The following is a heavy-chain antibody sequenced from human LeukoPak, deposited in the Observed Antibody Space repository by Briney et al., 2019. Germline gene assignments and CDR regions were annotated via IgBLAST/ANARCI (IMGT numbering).Heavy chain of an antibody. CDR2: FDPEDGET. CDR1: GYTLTELS. Sequence: GASVKVSCKVSGYTLTELSMHWVRQAPGKGLEWMGGFDPEDGETIYAQKFQGRVTMTEDTSTDTAYMELSSLRSEDTAVYYCATVRYYDYVWGSYRAWYVDYWGQGTLVTVSS. CDR3: ATVRYYDYVWGSYRAWYVDY. V-gene: IGHV1-24*01. D-gene: IGHD3-16*02. J-gene: IGHJ4*02.